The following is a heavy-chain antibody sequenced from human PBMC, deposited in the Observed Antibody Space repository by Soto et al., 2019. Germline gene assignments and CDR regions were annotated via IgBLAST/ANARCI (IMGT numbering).Heavy chain of an antibody. V-gene: IGHV4-34*02. J-gene: IGHJ6*02. Sequence: QVHLQQRSAGLLKPSETLSLNCVVSGESFSGYYWSWIRQTPGMGLEWIGEVDHRGSTTYNPSLKNRASISIDSSKNLFSLELTSVIAADTALYFCARYEYGNSLYGVDVWGQGTRVTVSS. CDR1: GESFSGYY. D-gene: IGHD1-7*01. CDR3: ARYEYGNSLYGVDV. CDR2: VDHRGST.